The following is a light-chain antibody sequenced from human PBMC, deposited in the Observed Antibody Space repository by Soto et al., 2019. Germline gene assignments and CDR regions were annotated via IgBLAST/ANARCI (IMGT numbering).Light chain of an antibody. V-gene: IGKV3-15*01. CDR3: QQYNNWPLPYT. CDR2: GAS. CDR1: QSVSSN. Sequence: EIVMTQSPATLSVSPGERATLSCRASQSVSSNLAWYQQKPGQAPRLLIYGASTRATGIPARFSGSGSGTEFTLTICSLQSEDFAVYYCQQYNNWPLPYTFGQGTKLEI. J-gene: IGKJ2*01.